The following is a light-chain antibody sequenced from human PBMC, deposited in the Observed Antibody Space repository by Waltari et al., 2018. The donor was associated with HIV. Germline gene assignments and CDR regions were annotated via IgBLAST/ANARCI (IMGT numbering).Light chain of an antibody. J-gene: IGKJ1*01. CDR3: QQFGGSQT. Sequence: ENVLTQSPGTLSLSPGASATPSCMASQSAGIYLAWNQQKPCQAPRLLSYCASSRATGIPDRFSGSGYGTDLTLIISRVEPEDFAVYYCQQFGGSQTFGQGTKVEIK. CDR2: CAS. CDR1: QSAGIY. V-gene: IGKV3-20*01.